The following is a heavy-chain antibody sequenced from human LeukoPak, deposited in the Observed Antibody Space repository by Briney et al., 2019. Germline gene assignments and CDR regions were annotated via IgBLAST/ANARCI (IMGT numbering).Heavy chain of an antibody. V-gene: IGHV4-61*02. CDR2: IYTSGST. CDR3: ASGAAAGKTRFDY. CDR1: GGSISSGSYY. Sequence: SQTLSLTCTVSGGSISSGSYYWSWIRQPAGKGVECIGRIYTSGSTNYNPSLKSRVTISVDTSKNQFSLKLSSVTAADTAVYYCASGAAAGKTRFDYWGQGTLVTVSS. D-gene: IGHD6-13*01. J-gene: IGHJ4*02.